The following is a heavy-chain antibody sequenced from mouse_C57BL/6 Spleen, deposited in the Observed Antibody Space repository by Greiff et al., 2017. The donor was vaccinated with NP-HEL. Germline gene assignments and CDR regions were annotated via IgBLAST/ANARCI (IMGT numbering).Heavy chain of an antibody. Sequence: DVQLVESGGGLVKPGGSLKLSCAASGFTFSDYGMHWVRQAPEKGLEWVAYISSGSSTIYYADTVKGRFTISRDNAKNTLFLQMTSLRSEDTAMYYGARHSTGAMDYWGQGTSVTVSS. CDR3: ARHSTGAMDY. V-gene: IGHV5-17*01. J-gene: IGHJ4*01. CDR2: ISSGSSTI. D-gene: IGHD1-1*01. CDR1: GFTFSDYG.